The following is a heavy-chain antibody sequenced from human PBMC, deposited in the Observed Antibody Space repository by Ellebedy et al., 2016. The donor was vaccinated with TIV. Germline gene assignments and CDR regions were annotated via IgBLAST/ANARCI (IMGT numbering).Heavy chain of an antibody. D-gene: IGHD3-16*01. V-gene: IGHV1-18*04. CDR2: ISTYSDNR. CDR3: TRDWPYYDTGTVKGWFDS. J-gene: IGHJ5*01. Sequence: AASVEVSCKASGYTFTTYGISWVRQAPGQGLEWMAWISTYSDNRTYAQKFQGRVTMTTDTPTSTAYMEMRSLRSDETAQFYCTRDWPYYDTGTVKGWFDSWGQGTLVTVSS. CDR1: GYTFTTYG.